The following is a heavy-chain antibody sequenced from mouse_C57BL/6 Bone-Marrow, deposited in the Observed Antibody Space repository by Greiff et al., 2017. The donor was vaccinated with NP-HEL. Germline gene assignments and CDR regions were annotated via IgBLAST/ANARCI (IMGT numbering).Heavy chain of an antibody. CDR3: ARNSPFYYGSSYPYWYFDV. CDR2: IWTGGGT. Sequence: QVQLKESGPGLVAPSQSLSITCTVSGFSLTSYAISWVRQPPGKGLEWLGVIWTGGGTNYNSALKSRLSISKDNSKSQVFLKMNSLQTDDTARYYCARNSPFYYGSSYPYWYFDVWGTGTTVTVSS. CDR1: GFSLTSYA. D-gene: IGHD1-1*01. J-gene: IGHJ1*03. V-gene: IGHV2-9-1*01.